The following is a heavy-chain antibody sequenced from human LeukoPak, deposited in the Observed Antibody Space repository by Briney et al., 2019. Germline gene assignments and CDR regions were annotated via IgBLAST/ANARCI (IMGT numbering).Heavy chain of an antibody. Sequence: RASVKASCKASGYTFTGYYMHWVRQAPGQGLEWMGWINPNSGGTNYAQKFQGRVTMTRDTSISTAYMELSRLRSDDTAVYYCARETTVTHDIGYWGQGTLVTVSS. D-gene: IGHD4-17*01. J-gene: IGHJ4*02. CDR3: ARETTVTHDIGY. V-gene: IGHV1-2*02. CDR2: INPNSGGT. CDR1: GYTFTGYY.